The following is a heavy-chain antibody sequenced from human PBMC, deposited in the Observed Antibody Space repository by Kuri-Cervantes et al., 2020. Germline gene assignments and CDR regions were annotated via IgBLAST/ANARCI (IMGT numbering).Heavy chain of an antibody. CDR3: AKVGRYGYAFDI. CDR1: GYTFTSYD. Sequence: SVKVSCKASGYTFTSYDINWVRQATGQGLEWMGGIIPIFGTANYAQKFQGRVTITADESTSTAYMELNSLRAEDTAVYYCAKVGRYGYAFDIWGQGTMVTVSS. D-gene: IGHD1-26*01. V-gene: IGHV1-69*13. J-gene: IGHJ3*02. CDR2: IIPIFGTA.